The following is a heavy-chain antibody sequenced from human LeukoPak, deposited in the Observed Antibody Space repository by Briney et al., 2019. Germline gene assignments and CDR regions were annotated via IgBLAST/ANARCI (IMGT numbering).Heavy chain of an antibody. D-gene: IGHD1-20*01. V-gene: IGHV1-18*01. CDR1: GYTFTSYG. J-gene: IGHJ4*02. CDR3: ARNARLNNWNERPLDY. Sequence: ASVKVSCKASGYTFTSYGISWVRQAPGQGLEWMGWISAYNGNTNYAQKLQGRVTMTTDTSTSTAYMELRSLRSDDTAVYYCARNARLNNWNERPLDYWGQGTLVTVSS. CDR2: ISAYNGNT.